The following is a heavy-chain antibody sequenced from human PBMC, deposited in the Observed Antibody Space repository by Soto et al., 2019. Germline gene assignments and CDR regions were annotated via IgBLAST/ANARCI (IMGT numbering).Heavy chain of an antibody. D-gene: IGHD6-6*01. CDR1: GFTVSGNY. V-gene: IGHV3-53*01. CDR2: IYNGGGT. Sequence: PXXSLRLSFAASGFTVSGNYMRWVRQAPGKGLEWVSVIYNGGGTYYADSVKGRFTISRDNSKNTLYLQMNSLRAEDTAVYYCASTRGSSYDYWGQGTLVTVSS. J-gene: IGHJ4*02. CDR3: ASTRGSSYDY.